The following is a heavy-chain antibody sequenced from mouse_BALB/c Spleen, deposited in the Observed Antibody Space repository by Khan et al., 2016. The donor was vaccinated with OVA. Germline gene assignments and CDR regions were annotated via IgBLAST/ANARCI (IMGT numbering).Heavy chain of an antibody. J-gene: IGHJ2*01. CDR3: ARVYGGDFDY. Sequence: VQLQESGPDLVKPSQSLSLTCTVTGYSITTDYAWNWIRQFPGNKLEWMGYISYSGNTKYNPSLKSRISITRDTSKNQFFLQLKSVTTEDTARYYCARVYGGDFDYWGQGTTLTVSS. CDR2: ISYSGNT. V-gene: IGHV3-2*02. CDR1: GYSITTDYA. D-gene: IGHD1-1*01.